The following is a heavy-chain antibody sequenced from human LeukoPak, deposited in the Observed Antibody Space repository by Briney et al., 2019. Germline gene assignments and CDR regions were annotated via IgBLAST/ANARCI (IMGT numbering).Heavy chain of an antibody. V-gene: IGHV1-3*01. D-gene: IGHD3-9*01. CDR2: INAGNGIA. CDR3: AGGPGRYPNWFDP. J-gene: IGHJ5*02. CDR1: GYTFRNYA. Sequence: AASVKVSCKASGYTFRNYAIHWVRQTPGQRPEWMGWINAGNGIAKYSQNFQGGVTITRDTSANTAYMELSSLTSEDTAVYYCAGGPGRYPNWFDPWGQGTLVTVSS.